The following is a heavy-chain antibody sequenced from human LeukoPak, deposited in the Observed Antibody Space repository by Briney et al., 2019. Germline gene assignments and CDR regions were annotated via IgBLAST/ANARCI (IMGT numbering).Heavy chain of an antibody. J-gene: IGHJ3*02. CDR1: GYTFTYRY. CDR3: ARSLYYYDSSGVGAFDI. D-gene: IGHD3-22*01. CDR2: ITPFNGNT. Sequence: SVKVSRKASGYTFTYRYLHWVRQAPGQALEWMGWITPFNGNTNYAQKFQDRVTISRDRSMSTAYMELSSLRSEDTAMYYCARSLYYYDSSGVGAFDIWGQGTMVTVSS. V-gene: IGHV1-45*02.